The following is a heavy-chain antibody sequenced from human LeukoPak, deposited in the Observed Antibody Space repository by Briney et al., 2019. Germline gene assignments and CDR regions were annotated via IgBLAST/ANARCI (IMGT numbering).Heavy chain of an antibody. CDR1: GFTFSDYY. Sequence: PGGTLRLSSAASGFTFSDYYMSWIVQAPGHRLESVSCIRSRVRTIYYADSVKGRFTISRDNAKNSLYLQMNSLRAEDTAVYYCARGARYCSSTSCYYEWGTYYYYMDVWGKGTTVTVSS. J-gene: IGHJ6*03. CDR2: IRSRVRTI. CDR3: ARGARYCSSTSCYYEWGTYYYYMDV. D-gene: IGHD2-2*01. V-gene: IGHV3-11*01.